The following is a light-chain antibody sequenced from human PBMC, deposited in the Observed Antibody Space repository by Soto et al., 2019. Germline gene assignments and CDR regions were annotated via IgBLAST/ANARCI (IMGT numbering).Light chain of an antibody. CDR3: LQASNFPRT. V-gene: IGKV1-12*01. CDR1: RDIGNR. CDR2: TAS. J-gene: IGKJ3*01. Sequence: DMRITHSPSSLSASVVYRVTITCRASRDIGNRLAWFRHKPGKAPQLLIQTASTLLRETPSRFSGSGSGTDFLLTTNNLQPEDFATYYCLQASNFPRTFGPGTKVDN.